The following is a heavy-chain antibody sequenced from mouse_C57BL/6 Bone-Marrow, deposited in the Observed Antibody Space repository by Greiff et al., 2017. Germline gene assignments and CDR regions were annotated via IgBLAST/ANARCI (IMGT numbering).Heavy chain of an antibody. J-gene: IGHJ1*03. D-gene: IGHD1-1*01. CDR2: IFPGSGST. CDR3: ARGGATTVVANWYFDV. Sequence: VQRVESGPELVKPGASVKISCKASGYTFTDYYINWVKQRPGQGLEWIGWIFPGSGSTYYNEKFKGKATLTVDKSSSTAYMLLSSLTSEDSAVYFCARGGATTVVANWYFDVWGTGTTVTVSS. CDR1: GYTFTDYY. V-gene: IGHV1-75*01.